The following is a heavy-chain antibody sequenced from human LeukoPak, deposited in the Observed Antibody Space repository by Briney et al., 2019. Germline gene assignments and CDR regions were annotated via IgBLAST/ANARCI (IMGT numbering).Heavy chain of an antibody. V-gene: IGHV3-53*01. CDR3: ARELVSLGTGYFDL. J-gene: IGHJ2*01. CDR2: IYSGGNT. CDR1: GFSVSSNY. D-gene: IGHD7-27*01. Sequence: GGSLRLSCAASGFSVSSNYMSWVRQAPGKGLEWVSVIYSGGNTYYADSVKGRFTISRDNSKNTLHLQMDSLRAEDTAIYYCARELVSLGTGYFDLWGRGTLVTVSS.